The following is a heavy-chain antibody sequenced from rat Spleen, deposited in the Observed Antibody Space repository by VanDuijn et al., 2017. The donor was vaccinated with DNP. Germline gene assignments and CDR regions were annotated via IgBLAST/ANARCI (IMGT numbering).Heavy chain of an antibody. CDR3: ARWTRYFDY. Sequence: EVQLQESGSGLVKPSQSLSLTCSVTGSSITSNYWGWIRKFPGNKMEYIGHISYSGSTNYNPSLKSRISITRDKSKNHFFLHLNSVTTEDTATYYCARWTRYFDYWGQGVMVTVSS. CDR2: ISYSGST. D-gene: IGHD1-7*01. J-gene: IGHJ2*01. CDR1: GSSITSNY. V-gene: IGHV3-1*01.